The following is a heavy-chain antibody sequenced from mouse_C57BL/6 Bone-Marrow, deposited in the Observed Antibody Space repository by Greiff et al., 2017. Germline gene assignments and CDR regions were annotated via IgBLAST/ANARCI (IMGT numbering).Heavy chain of an antibody. CDR2: ISSGGSYT. D-gene: IGHD2-3*01. J-gene: IGHJ2*01. Sequence: EVQGVESGGDLVKPGGSLKLSCAASGFTFSSYGMSWVRQTPDKRLEWVATISSGGSYTYYPDSVKGRFTISRDNAKNTLYLQMSSLTSEDTAMYYCARHGDGSYDFDYRGQGTTLTVSA. CDR1: GFTFSSYG. V-gene: IGHV5-6*01. CDR3: ARHGDGSYDFDY.